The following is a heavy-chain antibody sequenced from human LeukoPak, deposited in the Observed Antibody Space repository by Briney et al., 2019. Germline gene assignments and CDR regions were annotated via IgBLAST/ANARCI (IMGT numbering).Heavy chain of an antibody. D-gene: IGHD1-26*01. Sequence: PSETLSLTCAVSGYSISSGYYWSWIRQPAGKGLEWIGRIYTSGSTNYNPSLKSRVTISVDTSKNQFSLKLSSVTAADTAVYYCARGNPRWELPDDYWGQGTLVTVSS. J-gene: IGHJ4*02. CDR2: IYTSGST. V-gene: IGHV4-61*02. CDR1: GYSISSGYY. CDR3: ARGNPRWELPDDY.